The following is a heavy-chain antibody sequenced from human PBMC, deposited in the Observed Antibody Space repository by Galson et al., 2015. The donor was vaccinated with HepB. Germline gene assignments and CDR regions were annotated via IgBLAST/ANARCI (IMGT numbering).Heavy chain of an antibody. CDR2: ISGSGGST. V-gene: IGHV3-23*01. CDR3: AKAVHPKVLSDVLFDY. D-gene: IGHD3-16*01. CDR1: GFTFSRYA. Sequence: SLRLSCAASGFTFSRYAMSWVRQAPGKGLEWVSAISGSGGSTYYADSVKGRFTISRDNSKNTLYLQMNSLRAEDTAVYYCAKAVHPKVLSDVLFDYWGQGTLVTVSS. J-gene: IGHJ4*02.